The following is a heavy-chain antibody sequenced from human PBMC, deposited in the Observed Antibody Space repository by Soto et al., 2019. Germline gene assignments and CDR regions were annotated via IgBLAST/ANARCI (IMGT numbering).Heavy chain of an antibody. D-gene: IGHD3-3*01. V-gene: IGHV3-48*01. CDR2: ISSSSSTI. CDR3: AREKYDFWSGYPSRAFDY. Sequence: SCAASGFTFSSYSMNWVRQAPGKGLEWVSYISSSSSTIYYADSVKGRFTISRDNAKNSLYLQMNSLRAEDTAVYYCAREKYDFWSGYPSRAFDYWGQGTLVTVSS. CDR1: GFTFSSYS. J-gene: IGHJ4*02.